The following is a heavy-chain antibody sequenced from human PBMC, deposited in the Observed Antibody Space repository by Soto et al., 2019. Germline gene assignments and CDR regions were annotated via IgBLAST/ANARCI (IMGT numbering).Heavy chain of an antibody. CDR1: GYTFTGYY. J-gene: IGHJ6*02. V-gene: IGHV1-2*04. CDR3: ARAVNAYSSSWKYYYYGMDV. D-gene: IGHD6-13*01. CDR2: INPNSGGT. Sequence: ASVKVSCKASGYTFTGYYMHWVRQAPGQGLEWMGWINPNSGGTNYAQKFQGWVTMTRDTSISTAYMELSRLRSDDTAVYYCARAVNAYSSSWKYYYYGMDVWGQGTTVTVSS.